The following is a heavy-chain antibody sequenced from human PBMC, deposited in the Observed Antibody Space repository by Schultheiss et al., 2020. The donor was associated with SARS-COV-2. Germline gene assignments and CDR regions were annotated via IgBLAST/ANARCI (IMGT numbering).Heavy chain of an antibody. CDR1: GFTFSSYS. J-gene: IGHJ4*02. V-gene: IGHV3-21*01. D-gene: IGHD3-22*01. Sequence: GGSLRLSCAASGFTFSSYSMNWVRQAPGKGLEWVSSISSSSSYIYYADSVKGRFTISRDNSKNTLYLQMNSLRAEDRAVYYCANAGRYYYDSSGYSTEFDYWGQGTLVTVSS. CDR3: ANAGRYYYDSSGYSTEFDY. CDR2: ISSSSSYI.